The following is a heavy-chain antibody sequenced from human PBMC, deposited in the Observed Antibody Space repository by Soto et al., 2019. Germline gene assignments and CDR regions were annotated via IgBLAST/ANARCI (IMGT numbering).Heavy chain of an antibody. D-gene: IGHD3-22*01. CDR2: IKQDGSEK. CDR3: ARGDYYDGSGSFADAFDI. V-gene: IGHV3-7*05. J-gene: IGHJ3*02. CDR1: GFTFSSYW. Sequence: EVQLVGSGGGLVRPGGSLRLSCTASGFTFSSYWMNWVRQAPGKGLEWVANIKQDGSEKFYVDSVKGRFTVSRDNAKNSLYLQINCLRAEDTAVYYCARGDYYDGSGSFADAFDIWVLETMVTVSS.